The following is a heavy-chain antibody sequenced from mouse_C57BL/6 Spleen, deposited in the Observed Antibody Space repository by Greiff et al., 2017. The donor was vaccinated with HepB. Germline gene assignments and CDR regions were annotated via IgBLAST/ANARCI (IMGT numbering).Heavy chain of an antibody. CDR1: GYTFTSYW. J-gene: IGHJ4*01. CDR2: IDPSDSYT. CDR3: ARELRYAMDY. D-gene: IGHD2-12*01. V-gene: IGHV1-69*01. Sequence: QVQLQQPGAELVMPGASVKLSCKASGYTFTSYWMHWVKQRPGQGLEWIGEIDPSDSYTNYNQKFKGKSTLTVDKSSSTAYMQLSSLTSEDSAVYYCARELRYAMDYWGQGTSVTVSS.